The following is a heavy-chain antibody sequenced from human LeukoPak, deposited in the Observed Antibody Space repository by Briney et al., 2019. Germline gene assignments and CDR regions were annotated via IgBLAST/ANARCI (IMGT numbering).Heavy chain of an antibody. V-gene: IGHV3-23*01. CDR3: AKGNGYSYGRYYFDY. D-gene: IGHD5-18*01. CDR2: ITASGGNT. CDR1: GLTFSSYA. Sequence: PGGSLRLSCATSGLTFSSYAMGWVRQAPGKGLEWVSAITASGGNTYYADSVKDRFTISRDNSKNTLYLQVNSLRAEDTAVYYCAKGNGYSYGRYYFDYWGQGTLVTVSS. J-gene: IGHJ4*02.